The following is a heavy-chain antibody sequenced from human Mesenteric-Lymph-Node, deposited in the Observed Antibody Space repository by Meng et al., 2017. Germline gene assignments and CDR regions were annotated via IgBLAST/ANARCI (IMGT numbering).Heavy chain of an antibody. CDR2: ISYDGSNK. J-gene: IGHJ6*02. CDR3: ARVMVAVSWYTDYYYYGMDV. D-gene: IGHD6-13*01. Sequence: GESLKISCAASGFTFSSYAMHWVRQAPGKGLEWVAVISYDGSNKYYADSVKGRFTISRDNSKNTLYLQMNSLRAEDTAVYYCARVMVAVSWYTDYYYYGMDVWGQGTTVTVSS. CDR1: GFTFSSYA. V-gene: IGHV3-30*04.